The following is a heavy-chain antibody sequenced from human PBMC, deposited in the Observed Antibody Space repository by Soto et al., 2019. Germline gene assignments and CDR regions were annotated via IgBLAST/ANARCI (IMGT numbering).Heavy chain of an antibody. J-gene: IGHJ1*01. Sequence: PVASLRLSCAASGFTFRTYGMHWVRKAPGKGLEWVALISYNGNEKYYGDSVKGRFSVSRDNTKNTLYLQMDSLRPDDTAVYFCAKDRVEYSSSWFLSEYMQEWGQGT. CDR1: GFTFRTYG. CDR3: AKDRVEYSSSWFLSEYMQE. CDR2: ISYNGNEK. V-gene: IGHV3-30*18. D-gene: IGHD6-13*01.